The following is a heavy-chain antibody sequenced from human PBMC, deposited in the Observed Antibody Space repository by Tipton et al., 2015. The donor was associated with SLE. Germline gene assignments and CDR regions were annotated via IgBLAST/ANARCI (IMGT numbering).Heavy chain of an antibody. CDR1: GGSISSSSYY. Sequence: TLSLTCTVSGGSISSSSYYWGSIRQPPGKGLEWIGCIYYSGSTYYNPSLKSRVTISVDTSKNQFSLKLSSVTAADTAVYYCARHDSIAAADFDYWGQGTLVTVSS. CDR2: IYYSGST. V-gene: IGHV4-39*01. D-gene: IGHD6-13*01. J-gene: IGHJ4*02. CDR3: ARHDSIAAADFDY.